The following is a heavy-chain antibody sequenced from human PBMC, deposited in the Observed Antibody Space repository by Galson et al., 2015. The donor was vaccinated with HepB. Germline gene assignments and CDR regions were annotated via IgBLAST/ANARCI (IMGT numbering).Heavy chain of an antibody. V-gene: IGHV4-34*01. CDR2: INDSGST. Sequence: ETLSLTCALYGGSFSGNYWGWIRQPPGKGLEWIGEINDSGSTDYNPSLKSRVTISVDTSKNQFSLKLTSVTAADTAVYYCARGRDDFWNGEEDAFDIWGQGTMVTVSS. CDR3: ARGRDDFWNGEEDAFDI. D-gene: IGHD3-3*01. J-gene: IGHJ3*02. CDR1: GGSFSGNY.